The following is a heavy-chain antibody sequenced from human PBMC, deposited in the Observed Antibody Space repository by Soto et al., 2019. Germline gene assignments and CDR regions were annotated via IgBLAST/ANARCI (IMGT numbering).Heavy chain of an antibody. CDR3: ARVGYGGNDDWYFDL. J-gene: IGHJ2*01. D-gene: IGHD2-15*01. Sequence: QVQLQESGPGLVKPSQTLSLTCTVSGGSISSGGYYWSWIRQHPGKGLEWIGYIYYSGSTYYNPSLKSRVTISVDTSKNQFSLKLSSVTAADTAVYYCARVGYGGNDDWYFDLWGRGTLVTVSS. CDR2: IYYSGST. V-gene: IGHV4-31*03. CDR1: GGSISSGGYY.